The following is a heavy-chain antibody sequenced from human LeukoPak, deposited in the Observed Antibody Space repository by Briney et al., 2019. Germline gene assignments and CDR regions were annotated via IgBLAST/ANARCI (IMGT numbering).Heavy chain of an antibody. CDR3: ARTGTFHRQFDY. CDR2: IYYSGST. J-gene: IGHJ4*02. CDR1: GGSISSYY. D-gene: IGHD1-7*01. Sequence: SETLSLTCTVSGGSISSYYWSWIRQPPGKGLEWIGYIYYSGSTNYNPSLKSRVTISVDTSKNQFSLKLTSLTAAETAVYYCARTGTFHRQFDYWGRGTLVTVSS. V-gene: IGHV4-59*01.